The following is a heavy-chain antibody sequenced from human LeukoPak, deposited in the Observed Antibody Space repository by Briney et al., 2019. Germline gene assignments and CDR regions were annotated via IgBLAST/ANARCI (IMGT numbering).Heavy chain of an antibody. V-gene: IGHV3-9*01. CDR1: GFTFDDYA. CDR3: AKGGKWDVTPFDY. D-gene: IGHD1-26*01. J-gene: IGHJ4*02. CDR2: ISWNTGSK. Sequence: GGSLRLSCAASGFTFDDYAVHWVRQAPGKGLEWVSGISWNTGSKGYADSVKGRFTISRDNAKNSLYLQMNSLRAEDTAFYYCAKGGKWDVTPFDYWGQGTLVTVSS.